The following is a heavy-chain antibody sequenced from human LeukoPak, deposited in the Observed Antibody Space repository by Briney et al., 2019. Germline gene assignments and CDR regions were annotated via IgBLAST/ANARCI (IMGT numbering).Heavy chain of an antibody. D-gene: IGHD6-19*01. CDR1: GFTFSSYA. CDR3: AKDSGIAVAGVRFRVSVAVY. V-gene: IGHV3-23*01. CDR2: ISGSGGST. Sequence: GGSLRLSCAASGFTFSSYAMSWVRQAPGKGLGWVSAISGSGGSTYYADSVKGRFTISRDNSKNTLYLQMSSLRAEDAAVYYCAKDSGIAVAGVRFRVSVAVYWGQGTLVTVSS. J-gene: IGHJ4*02.